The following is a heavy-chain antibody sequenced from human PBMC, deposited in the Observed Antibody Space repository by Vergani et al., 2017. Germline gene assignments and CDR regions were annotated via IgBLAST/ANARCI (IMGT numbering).Heavy chain of an antibody. CDR3: ARDWVYGDYGGDYYYYYYGMDV. CDR2: IYYSGST. Sequence: QVQLQESGPGLVKPSQTLSLTCTVSGGSISSGGYYWSWIRQHPGKGLEWIGYIYYSGSTYYNPSLKSRVTISVDTSKNQFSLKLSSVTAADTAVYYCARDWVYGDYGGDYYYYYYGMDVWGQGTTVTVSS. V-gene: IGHV4-31*03. D-gene: IGHD4-17*01. J-gene: IGHJ6*02. CDR1: GGSISSGGYY.